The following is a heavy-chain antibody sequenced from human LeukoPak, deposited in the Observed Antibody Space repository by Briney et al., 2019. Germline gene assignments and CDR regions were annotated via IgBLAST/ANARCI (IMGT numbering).Heavy chain of an antibody. CDR3: ARVGSSGWYGAYDY. J-gene: IGHJ4*02. Sequence: GGSLRLSCAASGFTFDDYGMSWVRQAPGKGLDWVSGINWNGGSTGYADSVKGRFTISRDNAKNSLYLQMNSLRAEDPALYYCARVGSSGWYGAYDYWGQGTLVTVSS. CDR2: INWNGGST. V-gene: IGHV3-20*04. D-gene: IGHD6-19*01. CDR1: GFTFDDYG.